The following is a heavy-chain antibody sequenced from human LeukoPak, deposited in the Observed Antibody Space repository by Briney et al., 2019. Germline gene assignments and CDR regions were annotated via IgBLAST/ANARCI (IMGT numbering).Heavy chain of an antibody. CDR1: GFTFSSYS. CDR2: ISSSSYI. CDR3: ARDFPSSGDYPS. J-gene: IGHJ4*02. V-gene: IGHV3-21*01. D-gene: IGHD4-17*01. Sequence: GGSLRLSCAASGFTFSSYSMNWVRQAPGKGLEWVSSISSSSYIYYADSVKGRFTISRDNAKNSLYLQMNSLRAEDKAVYYCARDFPSSGDYPSWGQGTLVTVSS.